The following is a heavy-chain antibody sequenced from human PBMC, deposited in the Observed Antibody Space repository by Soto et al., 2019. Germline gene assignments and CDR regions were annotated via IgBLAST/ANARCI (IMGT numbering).Heavy chain of an antibody. CDR3: ARVERGTATTVVDAFDI. CDR1: GGFVTSGSYY. J-gene: IGHJ3*02. CDR2: MSHSGGT. D-gene: IGHD1-1*01. Sequence: QVQLQQWGAGLLKPSETLSLTCAVYGGFVTSGSYYWSWIRQPPGKGLEWIGEMSHSGGTHFNPSPKSRVTISVDTSKNQFPLKMSSVTAADTALYYCARVERGTATTVVDAFDIWGPGTMVTVSS. V-gene: IGHV4-34*01.